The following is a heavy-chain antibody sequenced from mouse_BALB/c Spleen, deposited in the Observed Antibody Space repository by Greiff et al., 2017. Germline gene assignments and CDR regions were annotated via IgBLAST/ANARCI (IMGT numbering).Heavy chain of an antibody. D-gene: IGHD2-13*01. J-gene: IGHJ2*01. CDR1: GFTFTDYY. V-gene: IGHV7-3*02. CDR2: IRNKANGYTT. CDR3: ARECDWFDY. Sequence: EVQVVESGGGLVQPGGSLRLSCATSGFTFTDYYMSWVRQPPGKALEWLGFIRNKANGYTTEYSASVKGRFTISRDNSQSILYLQMNTLRAEYSATYYCARECDWFDYWGQGTTLTVSS.